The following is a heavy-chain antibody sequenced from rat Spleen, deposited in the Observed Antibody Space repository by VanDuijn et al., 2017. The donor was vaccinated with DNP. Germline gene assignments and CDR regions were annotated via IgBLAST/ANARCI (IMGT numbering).Heavy chain of an antibody. J-gene: IGHJ2*01. D-gene: IGHD4-1*01. Sequence: EVQLVESDGGLVQPGRSLKLSCAVSGFTFSDYGMAWVRQSPTKGLEWVASISTGGDDTYYRDSVKGRFTISRDNAKNTQYLQMDSLSSEDTATYFCARVWHGGFYHWGQGVMVTVSA. CDR2: ISTGGDDT. CDR1: GFTFSDYG. CDR3: ARVWHGGFYH. V-gene: IGHV5S14*01.